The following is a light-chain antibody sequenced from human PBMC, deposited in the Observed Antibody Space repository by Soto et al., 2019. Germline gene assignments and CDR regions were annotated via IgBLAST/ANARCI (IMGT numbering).Light chain of an antibody. CDR2: EVS. CDR1: SSDVGGYNY. V-gene: IGLV2-14*03. CDR3: SSYTSTTTRV. Sequence: QSVLTQPASVSGSPGQSITISCTGTSSDVGGYNYVSWYQQHPGKGPKLMIYEVSNRPSGVSNRFSGSKSGNTATLTISGLQAEDEADYYCSSYTSTTTRVFGNGTK. J-gene: IGLJ1*01.